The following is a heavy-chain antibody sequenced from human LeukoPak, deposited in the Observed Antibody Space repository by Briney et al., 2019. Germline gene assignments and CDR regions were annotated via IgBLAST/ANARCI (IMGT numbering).Heavy chain of an antibody. V-gene: IGHV6-1*01. CDR1: GDSVSSNSAA. J-gene: IGHJ4*02. D-gene: IGHD1-26*01. CDR3: ARDESGRYGLGGYFDY. Sequence: SQTLSLTCAISGDSVSSNSAAWNWIRQSPSRGLEWLGRTYYRSKWYNDYAVSVKSRITINPDTSKNQLSLQLNSVTPEDTAVYYCARDESGRYGLGGYFDYWGQGTLVTVSS. CDR2: TYYRSKWYN.